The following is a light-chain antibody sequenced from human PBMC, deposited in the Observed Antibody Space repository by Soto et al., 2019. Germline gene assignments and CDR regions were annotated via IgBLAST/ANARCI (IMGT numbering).Light chain of an antibody. CDR1: SSNIGNNY. J-gene: IGLJ1*01. CDR3: GTGNTSLSIFV. Sequence: QSALTQPPSVSAAPGQKVTISCSGSSSNIGNNYVSWYQQLPGTAPKLLIYENNKRPSGIPDRFSGSKSGTSATLGITGLQIGDEADDTGGTGNTSLSIFVCGSGTKVPVL. CDR2: ENN. V-gene: IGLV1-51*02.